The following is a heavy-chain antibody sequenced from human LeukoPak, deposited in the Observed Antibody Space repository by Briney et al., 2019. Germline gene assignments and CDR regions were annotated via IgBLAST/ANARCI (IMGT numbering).Heavy chain of an antibody. Sequence: SKTLSLTCAVYGGSFSGYYWSWIRQPPGKGLEWIGEINHSGSTNYNPSLKSRVTISVDTSKNQFSLKLSSVTAADTAVYYCARSTPITMVRGVTVDYWGQGTLVTVSS. D-gene: IGHD3-10*01. V-gene: IGHV4-34*01. CDR3: ARSTPITMVRGVTVDY. CDR1: GGSFSGYY. CDR2: INHSGST. J-gene: IGHJ4*02.